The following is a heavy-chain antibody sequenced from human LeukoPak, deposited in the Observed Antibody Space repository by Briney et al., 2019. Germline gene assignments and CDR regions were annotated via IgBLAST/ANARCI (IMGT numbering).Heavy chain of an antibody. Sequence: ASVKVSFKASGYTFSSYAINWVRQAPGQGLEWMEWISGYNGNTNHAQKFQGRVTMTTDTSTSTAYMELRSLRSDDTAVYYCARGFYGSGTYRYYYFDYWGQGTLVTVSS. J-gene: IGHJ4*02. D-gene: IGHD3-10*01. CDR2: ISGYNGNT. CDR1: GYTFSSYA. V-gene: IGHV1-18*01. CDR3: ARGFYGSGTYRYYYFDY.